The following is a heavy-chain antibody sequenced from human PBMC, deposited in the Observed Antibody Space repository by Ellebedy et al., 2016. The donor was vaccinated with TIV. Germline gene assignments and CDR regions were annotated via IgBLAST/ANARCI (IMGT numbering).Heavy chain of an antibody. CDR1: GFTFSSYG. V-gene: IGHV3-30*18. Sequence: GGSLRLXXAASGFTFSSYGMHWVRQAPGKGLEWVAVISYDGSNKYYADSVKGRFTISRDNSKNTLYLQMNSLRAEDTAVYYCAKSDSGYDMGRPGSFDYWGQGTLVTVSS. CDR3: AKSDSGYDMGRPGSFDY. J-gene: IGHJ4*02. D-gene: IGHD5-12*01. CDR2: ISYDGSNK.